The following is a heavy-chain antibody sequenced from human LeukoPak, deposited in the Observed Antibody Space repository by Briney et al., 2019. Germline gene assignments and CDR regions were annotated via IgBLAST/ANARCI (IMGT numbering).Heavy chain of an antibody. CDR3: AELGITMIGGV. CDR2: IKQDGTEK. V-gene: IGHV3-7*01. CDR1: GFSFTTYW. Sequence: PGGSLRLSCAAPGFSFTTYWMGWVRQAPGKGLEWVANIKQDGTEKYYVDSVKGRFTISRDNAKNSLYLQMNSLRAEDTAVYYCAELGITMIGGVWGKGTTVTISS. D-gene: IGHD3-10*02. J-gene: IGHJ6*04.